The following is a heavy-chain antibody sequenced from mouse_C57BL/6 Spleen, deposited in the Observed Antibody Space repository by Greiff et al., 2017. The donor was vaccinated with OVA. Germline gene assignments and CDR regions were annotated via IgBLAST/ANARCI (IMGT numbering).Heavy chain of an antibody. CDR3: ARDYYGSGFAY. CDR1: GFTFSDYG. CDR2: ISSGRSTI. J-gene: IGHJ3*01. D-gene: IGHD1-1*01. Sequence: EVKLMESGGGLVKPGGSLKLSCAASGFTFSDYGMHWVRQAPEKGLEWVAYISSGRSTIYYADTVKGRFPISRDNAKNTLFLQMTSLRSEDTAMYYCARDYYGSGFAYWGQGTLVTVSA. V-gene: IGHV5-17*01.